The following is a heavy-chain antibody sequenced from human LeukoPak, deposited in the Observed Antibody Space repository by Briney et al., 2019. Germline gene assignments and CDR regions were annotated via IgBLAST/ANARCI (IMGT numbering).Heavy chain of an antibody. D-gene: IGHD4-17*01. CDR2: IYYSGST. V-gene: IGHV4-30-4*08. CDR3: ASLITGDYGFDY. Sequence: PSETLSLTCTVSGGSISSSSYYWGWIRQPPGKGLEWIGYIYYSGSTYYNPSLKSRVTISVDTSKNQFSLKLSSVTAADTAVYYCASLITGDYGFDYWGQGTLVTVSS. CDR1: GGSISSSSYY. J-gene: IGHJ4*02.